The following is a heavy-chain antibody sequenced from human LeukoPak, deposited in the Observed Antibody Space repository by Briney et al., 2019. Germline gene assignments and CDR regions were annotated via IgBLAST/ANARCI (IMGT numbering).Heavy chain of an antibody. Sequence: ASVKVSCKASGYTFTSYGISWVRQAPGQGLEWMGWISAYNGNTNYAQKLQGRVTMTTDTSTSTAYMELRSLRSDDTAVYYCAREEGNYYDSKYYFDYWGQGTLVTVSS. V-gene: IGHV1-18*01. CDR3: AREEGNYYDSKYYFDY. D-gene: IGHD3-22*01. CDR2: ISAYNGNT. CDR1: GYTFTSYG. J-gene: IGHJ4*02.